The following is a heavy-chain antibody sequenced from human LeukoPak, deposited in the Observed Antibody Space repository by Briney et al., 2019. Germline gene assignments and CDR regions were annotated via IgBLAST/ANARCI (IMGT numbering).Heavy chain of an antibody. V-gene: IGHV2-5*01. CDR1: GFSLSTSGVG. Sequence: SGPTPVNPTQTLTLTCTFSGFSLSTSGVGVGWIRQPPGKALEWLALIYWNDDKRYSPSLKSRLTITKDTSKNQVVLTMTNMDPEDTATYYCAHSTSIYDFWSGYYTNFDYWGQGTLVTVSS. D-gene: IGHD3-3*01. CDR3: AHSTSIYDFWSGYYTNFDY. J-gene: IGHJ4*02. CDR2: IYWNDDK.